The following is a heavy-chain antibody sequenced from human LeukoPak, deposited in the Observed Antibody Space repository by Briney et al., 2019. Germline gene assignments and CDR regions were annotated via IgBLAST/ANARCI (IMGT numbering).Heavy chain of an antibody. CDR1: GGSISSYY. Sequence: SETLSLTCTVSGGSISSYYWSWIRQPPGKGLEWIGYVYYAGGTNYNPSLKSRVIISIDTSKNQVSLKLNSVTAADTAVYYCARALGAFDIWGQGTMVTVSS. V-gene: IGHV4-59*12. J-gene: IGHJ3*02. CDR2: VYYAGGT. CDR3: ARALGAFDI.